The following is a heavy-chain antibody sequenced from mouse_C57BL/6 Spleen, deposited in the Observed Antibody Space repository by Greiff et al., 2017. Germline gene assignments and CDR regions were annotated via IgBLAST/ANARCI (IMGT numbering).Heavy chain of an antibody. V-gene: IGHV3-6*01. CDR1: GYSITSGYY. D-gene: IGHD2-4*01. CDR3: ASLYDYDDLYAMDY. J-gene: IGHJ4*01. Sequence: ESGPGLVKPSQSLSLTCSVTGYSITSGYYWNWIRQFPGNKLEWMGYISYDGSNNYNPSLKNRISITRDTSKNQFFLKLNSVTTEDTATYYCASLYDYDDLYAMDYWGQGTSVTVSS. CDR2: ISYDGSN.